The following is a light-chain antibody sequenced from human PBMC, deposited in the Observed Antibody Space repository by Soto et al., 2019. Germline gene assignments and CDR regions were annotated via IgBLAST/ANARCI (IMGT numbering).Light chain of an antibody. CDR2: AVN. CDR1: SEDIGAYDY. V-gene: IGLV2-14*01. Sequence: QSVLTQPASVSASPGQSIFISCTGTSEDIGAYDYVSRYQQHPGKAPKLILYAVNDRPSGVSSRFSGSKSGNTASLTISGVQPDDEADYYCSSYRSSDTLEVFGTGTKVTVL. J-gene: IGLJ1*01. CDR3: SSYRSSDTLEV.